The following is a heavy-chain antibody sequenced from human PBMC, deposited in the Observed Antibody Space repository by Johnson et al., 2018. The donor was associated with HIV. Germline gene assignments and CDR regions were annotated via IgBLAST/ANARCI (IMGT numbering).Heavy chain of an antibody. J-gene: IGHJ3*02. D-gene: IGHD3-9*01. CDR1: GFTVSRNY. CDR3: ARGYILTGYSGAFDM. CDR2: IYSGGST. Sequence: EKLVESGGGLVQPGGSLRLSCAASGFTVSRNYMSWVRQAPGKGLEWVSVIYSGGSTYHADSVKGRFTISRDNSKNTVYLQRNSLRAEDTAGYYCARGYILTGYSGAFDMWGQGTMVTVSS. V-gene: IGHV3-66*01.